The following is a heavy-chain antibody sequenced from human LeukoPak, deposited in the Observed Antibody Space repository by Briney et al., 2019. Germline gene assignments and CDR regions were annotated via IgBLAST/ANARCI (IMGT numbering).Heavy chain of an antibody. CDR3: ARGEYCSSTSCYVYYYYGMDV. J-gene: IGHJ6*04. Sequence: AETLSLTCAVYGGTFSGYCWSWIRQSPGKGLEWMGKIKHSGSDNYNPSLMSRVTISVDTSKNQFSLKLSSVTAADTAVYYCARGEYCSSTSCYVYYYYGMDVWGKGTAITVSS. CDR2: IKHSGSD. D-gene: IGHD2-2*01. CDR1: GGTFSGYC. V-gene: IGHV4-34*01.